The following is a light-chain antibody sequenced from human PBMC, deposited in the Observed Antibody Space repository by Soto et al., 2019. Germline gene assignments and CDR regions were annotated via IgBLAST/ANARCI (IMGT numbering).Light chain of an antibody. J-gene: IGKJ5*01. CDR1: QSVSTN. V-gene: IGKV3-15*01. Sequence: EIVMTQSPDTLSVSPGERATLSCRASQSVSTNLAWYQQKPGQAPRLLIYGASTRATGFPARFSGSGSGTEFTLTISSLQSQDIAVYYCQQYNYWPPITFGQGTRLENK. CDR2: GAS. CDR3: QQYNYWPPIT.